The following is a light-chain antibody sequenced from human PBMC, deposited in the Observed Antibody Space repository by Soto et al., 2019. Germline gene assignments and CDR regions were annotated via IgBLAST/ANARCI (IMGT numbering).Light chain of an antibody. CDR3: SSYTSSSTLVV. Sequence: QSALTQPASVSGSPGQSITISCTGTGSDDGGYNYVSWYQQHPGKAPKLMIYDVSNRPSGVSNRFSGSKSGNTASLTISGLQAEDEADYYCSSYTSSSTLVVFGGGTKVTVL. V-gene: IGLV2-14*01. CDR1: GSDDGGYNY. CDR2: DVS. J-gene: IGLJ2*01.